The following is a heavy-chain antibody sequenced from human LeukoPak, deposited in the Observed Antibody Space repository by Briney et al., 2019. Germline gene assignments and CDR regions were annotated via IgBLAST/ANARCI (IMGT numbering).Heavy chain of an antibody. CDR1: GYTFTSYG. V-gene: IGHV1-18*01. CDR2: ISAYNGNT. CDR3: ARGPSSLGYCSSTSCYAWFDP. D-gene: IGHD2-2*01. Sequence: ASVKVSCKASGYTFTSYGISWVRQAPGQGLEWMGWISAYNGNTNYARKLQGGVTMTTDTSTSTAYMELRSLRSDDTAVYYCARGPSSLGYCSSTSCYAWFDPWGQGTLVTVSS. J-gene: IGHJ5*02.